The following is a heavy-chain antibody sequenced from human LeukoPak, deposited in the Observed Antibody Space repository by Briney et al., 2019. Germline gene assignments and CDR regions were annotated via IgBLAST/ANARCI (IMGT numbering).Heavy chain of an antibody. CDR3: AKDSSGWYDWFDP. V-gene: IGHV3-23*01. CDR2: ISGSGGST. D-gene: IGHD6-19*01. Sequence: GGSLRLSCAASGFTFNNYAMNWVRQAPGKGLEWVSAISGSGGSTYYADSVKGRFTIFRDNSKNTLYLQMNSLRAEDTAIYYCAKDSSGWYDWFDPWGQGTLVTVSS. J-gene: IGHJ5*02. CDR1: GFTFNNYA.